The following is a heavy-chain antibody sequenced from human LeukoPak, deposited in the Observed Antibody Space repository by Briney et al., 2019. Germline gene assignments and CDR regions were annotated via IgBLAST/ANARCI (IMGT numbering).Heavy chain of an antibody. V-gene: IGHV3-7*01. Sequence: GGSLRLSCAASGFTFSNYWMTWVRQAPGKGLEWVAHINQDGSEEHYMDSVKARFTISRDNAKNSLSLQMHSLRAEETAVYYCVRDGGVSGYDLLDYWGRGTLVTVSS. D-gene: IGHD5-12*01. CDR2: INQDGSEE. CDR3: VRDGGVSGYDLLDY. CDR1: GFTFSNYW. J-gene: IGHJ4*02.